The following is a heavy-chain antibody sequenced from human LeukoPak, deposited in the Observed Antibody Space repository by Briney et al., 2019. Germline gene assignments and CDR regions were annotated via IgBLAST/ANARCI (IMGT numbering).Heavy chain of an antibody. CDR3: TKDRRGYDQAIDY. Sequence: GGSLRLSCAASGFTFSAYAMSWVRRAPGKGLEWVSTIGSGYSTYYADSVKGRFTISRDNSKNTLYLQMNSLRAEDTAVYYCTKDRRGYDQAIDYWGQGTLVSVSS. V-gene: IGHV3-23*01. D-gene: IGHD5-12*01. CDR1: GFTFSAYA. CDR2: IGSGYST. J-gene: IGHJ4*02.